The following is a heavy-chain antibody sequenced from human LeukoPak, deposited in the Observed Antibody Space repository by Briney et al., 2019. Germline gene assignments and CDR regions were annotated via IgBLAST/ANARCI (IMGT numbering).Heavy chain of an antibody. CDR3: AITPYYDFWSGYYDTY. Sequence: SETLSLTCAVYGGTFSCYYWSWIRQPPGKGLEWIGEINHSGSTNYKPSLKSRVTISEDPSKNQYYLKPGSVTAADTSVYYCAITPYYDFWSGYYDTYWGQGTLVTVSS. V-gene: IGHV4-34*08. D-gene: IGHD3-3*01. J-gene: IGHJ4*02. CDR1: GGTFSCYY. CDR2: INHSGST.